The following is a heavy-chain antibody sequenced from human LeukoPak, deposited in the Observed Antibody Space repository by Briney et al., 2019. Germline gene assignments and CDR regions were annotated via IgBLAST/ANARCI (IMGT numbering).Heavy chain of an antibody. CDR2: ISSSSSTI. D-gene: IGHD5/OR15-5a*01. Sequence: GGSLRLSCAASGFTFSSYSMNWVRQAPGKGLEWVSYISSSSSTIYYADSVKGRFTISRDNAKNSLYLQMNSLRAEDMAVYYCARGLSVSRGDAFDIWGQGTMVTVSS. CDR1: GFTFSSYS. CDR3: ARGLSVSRGDAFDI. V-gene: IGHV3-48*01. J-gene: IGHJ3*02.